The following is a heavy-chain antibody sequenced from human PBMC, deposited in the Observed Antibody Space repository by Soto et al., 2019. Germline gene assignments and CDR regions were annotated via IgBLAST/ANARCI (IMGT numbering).Heavy chain of an antibody. CDR1: GGSISSGGYY. CDR3: ARGDGYGDYVNY. D-gene: IGHD4-17*01. V-gene: IGHV4-31*03. Sequence: QVQLQESGPGLVKPSQTLSLTCTVSGGSISSGGYYWSWIRQHPGKGLEWIGYIYYSGSTYYNPSLKSRVTISVDTSKNQYSLNLSSVTAADTAVYYCARGDGYGDYVNYWGQGTLVTVSS. CDR2: IYYSGST. J-gene: IGHJ4*02.